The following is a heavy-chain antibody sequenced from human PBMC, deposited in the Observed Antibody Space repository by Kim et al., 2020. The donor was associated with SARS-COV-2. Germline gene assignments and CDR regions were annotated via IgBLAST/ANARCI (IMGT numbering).Heavy chain of an antibody. J-gene: IGHJ6*02. D-gene: IGHD6-13*01. V-gene: IGHV4-39*01. CDR3: ARQGVFYFYYYGMDV. Sequence: PSLQSRVTISVDTSKNQFSLRLSSVTAADTAVYYCARQGVFYFYYYGMDVWGQGTTVTVSS.